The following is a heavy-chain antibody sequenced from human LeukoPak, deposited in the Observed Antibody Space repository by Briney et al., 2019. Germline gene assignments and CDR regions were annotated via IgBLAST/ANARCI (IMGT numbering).Heavy chain of an antibody. CDR1: GFLASVSS. CDR3: AKQSYARSLGE. CDR2: TNSGGTST. D-gene: IGHD2-8*01. V-gene: IGHV3-23*01. J-gene: IGHJ4*02. Sequence: GRSQSLVCATYGFLASVSSMSWASQAPGRGLECLSTTNSGGTSTYYAESVKGRFTISRDNSKNTLYLQMSSLRVEDTAVYYCAKQSYARSLGEGGPGTLVSVSS.